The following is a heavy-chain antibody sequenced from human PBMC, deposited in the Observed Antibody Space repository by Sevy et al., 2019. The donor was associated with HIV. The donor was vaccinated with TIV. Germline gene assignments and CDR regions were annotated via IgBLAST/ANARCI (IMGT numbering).Heavy chain of an antibody. CDR1: GGSVSSGGYY. D-gene: IGHD5-18*01. Sequence: SETLSLTCTVSGGSVSSGGYYWSWIRQPPGKGLEWIGYIYYSGSTNYNPSLKSRVTISVDTSKNQFSLKLSSVTAADTAVYYCARDKADTAMVNWFDPWGQGTLVTVSS. V-gene: IGHV4-61*08. CDR3: ARDKADTAMVNWFDP. J-gene: IGHJ5*02. CDR2: IYYSGST.